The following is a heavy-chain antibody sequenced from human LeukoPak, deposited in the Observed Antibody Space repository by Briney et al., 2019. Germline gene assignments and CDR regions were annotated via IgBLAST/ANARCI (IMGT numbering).Heavy chain of an antibody. CDR3: ARSRASIVGATNAFDI. CDR1: GYTFTGYY. V-gene: IGHV1-2*02. Sequence: GASVKVSCKASGYTFTGYYMHWVRQAPGQGLEWRGWINPNSGGTNYAQKFQGRVTMTRDTSISTAYMELSRLRSDDTAVYYCARSRASIVGATNAFDIWGQGKMVTVSS. D-gene: IGHD1-26*01. J-gene: IGHJ3*02. CDR2: INPNSGGT.